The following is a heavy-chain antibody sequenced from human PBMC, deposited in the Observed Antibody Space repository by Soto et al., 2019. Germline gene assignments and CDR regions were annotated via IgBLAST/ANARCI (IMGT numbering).Heavy chain of an antibody. CDR1: GFTFSTSV. D-gene: IGHD1-26*01. CDR2: ISNDGDEK. V-gene: IGHV3-30*18. J-gene: IGHJ4*02. Sequence: GGSLRLSCVASGFTFSTSVMHWVRQPPGKGLEWVALISNDGDEKYYGDSVEGRFSISRDNSKNTLYLQMSSLRAEDTAVYFCAKARVRIAGADSFDHWGQGTLVTVSS. CDR3: AKARVRIAGADSFDH.